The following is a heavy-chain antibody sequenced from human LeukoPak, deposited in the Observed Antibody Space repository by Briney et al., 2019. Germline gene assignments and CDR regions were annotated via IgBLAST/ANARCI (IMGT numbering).Heavy chain of an antibody. J-gene: IGHJ5*02. Sequence: GESLKISCKGSGYSFTSYWIGWVRQVPGKGLEWMGIFYPDDSDTRYSPSFQGQVTISADKSINTAYLQWSSLQASDSAIYYCARGKWFDPWGQVTLVTVSS. CDR1: GYSFTSYW. CDR2: FYPDDSDT. CDR3: ARGKWFDP. V-gene: IGHV5-51*01.